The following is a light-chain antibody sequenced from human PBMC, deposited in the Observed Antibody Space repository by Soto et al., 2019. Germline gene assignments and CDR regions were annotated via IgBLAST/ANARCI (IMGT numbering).Light chain of an antibody. CDR1: QSISSY. CDR3: QQSYSTPWT. CDR2: AAS. J-gene: IGKJ1*01. V-gene: IGKV1-39*01. Sequence: DIQMTQSPSSLSASVGDRVIITCRASQSISSYLNWYQQKPEKAPKLLIYAASTLQSGVPSRFSGSGSGTDFTLTISSLQPEDFATYYCQQSYSTPWTFGQGTKVEIK.